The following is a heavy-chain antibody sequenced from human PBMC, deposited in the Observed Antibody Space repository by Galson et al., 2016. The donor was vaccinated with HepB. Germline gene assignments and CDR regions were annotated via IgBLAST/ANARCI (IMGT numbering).Heavy chain of an antibody. Sequence: QSGAEVKKSGESLKISCKASGYSFTNYWIGWVRQMPGKGLEWMGIIYPGDSDTRYSPSFQGPVTISVDKSVSTAYLQWSRLKPSDTAMYYCARPNRGLLGAGVVYWYFDLWGRGTLVAVSS. J-gene: IGHJ2*01. CDR1: GYSFTNYW. CDR2: IYPGDSDT. V-gene: IGHV5-51*01. D-gene: IGHD3-10*01. CDR3: ARPNRGLLGAGVVYWYFDL.